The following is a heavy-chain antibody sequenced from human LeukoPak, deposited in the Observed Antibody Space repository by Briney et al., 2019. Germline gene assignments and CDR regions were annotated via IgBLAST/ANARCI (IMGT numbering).Heavy chain of an antibody. Sequence: GGSLRLSCAASGFTFSSYAMHWVRQAPGKGLEWVAVISYDGSNKYYADSVKGRFTISRDNSKNTLYLQMNSLRPEDTAVYYCARDGNYYGSGSYLDYWGQGTLVTVSS. D-gene: IGHD3-10*01. CDR1: GFTFSSYA. CDR3: ARDGNYYGSGSYLDY. CDR2: ISYDGSNK. J-gene: IGHJ4*02. V-gene: IGHV3-30*04.